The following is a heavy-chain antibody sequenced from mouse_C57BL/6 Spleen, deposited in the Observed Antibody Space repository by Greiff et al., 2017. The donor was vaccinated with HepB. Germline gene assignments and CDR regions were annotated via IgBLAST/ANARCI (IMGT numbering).Heavy chain of an antibody. D-gene: IGHD1-1*01. CDR2: INPNNGGT. J-gene: IGHJ1*03. CDR1: GYTFTDYN. CDR3: ARITTVVAQWYFDV. V-gene: IGHV1-18*01. Sequence: LVESGASVKIPCKASGYTFTDYNMDWVKQSHGKSLEWIGDINPNNGGTIYNQKFKGKATLTVDKSSSTAYMELRSLTSEDTAVYYCARITTVVAQWYFDVWGTGTTVTVSS.